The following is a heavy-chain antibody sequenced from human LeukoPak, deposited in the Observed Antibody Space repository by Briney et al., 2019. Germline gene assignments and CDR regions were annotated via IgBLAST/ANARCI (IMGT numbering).Heavy chain of an antibody. V-gene: IGHV4-31*03. CDR2: IYYGGST. CDR3: ARDAGGGKLFDY. CDR1: GGSISSGGYY. Sequence: PSETLSLTCTVSGGSISSGGYYWSWIRQHPGKGLEWIGYIYYGGSTYYNPSLKSRVTISVDTSKNQFSLKLSSVTAADTAVYYCARDAGGGKLFDYWGQGTLVTVSS. J-gene: IGHJ4*02. D-gene: IGHD3-16*01.